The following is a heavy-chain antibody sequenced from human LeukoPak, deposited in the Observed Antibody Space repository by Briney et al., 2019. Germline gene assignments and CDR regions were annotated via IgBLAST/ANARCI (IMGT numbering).Heavy chain of an antibody. CDR2: ISSSSSTI. Sequence: GGSLRLSCAASGFTFSSYSMIWVRQAPGKGLEWVSYISSSSSTIYYADSVKGRFTISRDNAKNSLYLQMNSLRDEDTAVYYCARDLPPLWSGYSNYYYYYGMDVWGQGTTVTVSS. CDR3: ARDLPPLWSGYSNYYYYYGMDV. D-gene: IGHD3-3*01. CDR1: GFTFSSYS. V-gene: IGHV3-48*02. J-gene: IGHJ6*02.